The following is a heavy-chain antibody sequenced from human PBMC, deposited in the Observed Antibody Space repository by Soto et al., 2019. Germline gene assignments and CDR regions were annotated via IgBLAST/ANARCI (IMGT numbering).Heavy chain of an antibody. CDR1: GYTFANYG. Sequence: QVQLLQSGAEVKKPGASVRVSCKASGYTFANYGISWVRQAPGQGLEWMGWISVNNGKTHYAQKLQGRVTMTADTSTSTAYMELRSLRSVDTAMYYCARDGNWNYEHWGQGTLVTVSS. CDR2: ISVNNGKT. D-gene: IGHD1-7*01. V-gene: IGHV1-18*04. CDR3: ARDGNWNYEH. J-gene: IGHJ4*02.